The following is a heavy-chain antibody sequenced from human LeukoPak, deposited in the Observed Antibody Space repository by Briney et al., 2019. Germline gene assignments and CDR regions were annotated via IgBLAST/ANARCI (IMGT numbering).Heavy chain of an antibody. CDR1: GGSISSSSYY. D-gene: IGHD3-10*01. CDR3: ARDNRGVDLFDY. V-gene: IGHV4-39*07. CDR2: IYYSGST. J-gene: IGHJ4*02. Sequence: SETLSLTCTVSGGSISSSSYYWGWIRQPPGKGLEWIGSIYYSGSTYYNPSLKSRVTISVDTSKNQFSLKLSSVTAADTAVYYCARDNRGVDLFDYWGQGTLVTVSS.